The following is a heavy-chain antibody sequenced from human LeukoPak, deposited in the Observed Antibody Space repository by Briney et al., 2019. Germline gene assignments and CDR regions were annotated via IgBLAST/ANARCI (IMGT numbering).Heavy chain of an antibody. D-gene: IGHD2-2*01. CDR3: ARDRVVPAGPDAFDI. CDR1: GYSNSSGYY. V-gene: IGHV4-38-2*02. CDR2: IYHSGST. J-gene: IGHJ3*02. Sequence: KPSETLSLTCAVSGYSNSSGYYWGWIRQPPGKGLEWIGSIYHSGSTYYNPSLKSRVTISVDTSKNQFSLKLSSVTAADTAVYYCARDRVVPAGPDAFDIWGQGTMVTVSS.